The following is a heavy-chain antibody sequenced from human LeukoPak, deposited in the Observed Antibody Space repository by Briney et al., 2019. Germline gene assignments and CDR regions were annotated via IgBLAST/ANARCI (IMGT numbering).Heavy chain of an antibody. CDR3: ARSGSSGARAHFQH. V-gene: IGHV1-2*02. Sequence: GASVNVSCKASGYTFTGYYVHWVRQAPGQGLEWMGWINPNSGGTNYAQKFQGRVTMTRDTSISTAYMELSRLRSDDTAVYYCARSGSSGARAHFQHWGQGTLVTVSS. J-gene: IGHJ1*01. CDR2: INPNSGGT. D-gene: IGHD6-19*01. CDR1: GYTFTGYY.